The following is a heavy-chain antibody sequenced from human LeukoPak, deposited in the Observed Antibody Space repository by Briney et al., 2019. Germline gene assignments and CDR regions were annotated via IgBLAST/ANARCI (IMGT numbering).Heavy chain of an antibody. CDR3: ARGYYYGSGSYYTWFDP. Sequence: SGTLSLTCAVSGGSISSSNWWSWVRQPPGKGLEWIGEIYHSGSTNYNPSLKSRVTISVDKSKNQSSLKLSSVTAADTAVYYCARGYYYGSGSYYTWFDPWGQGTLVTVSS. CDR2: IYHSGST. D-gene: IGHD3-10*01. CDR1: GGSISSSNW. V-gene: IGHV4-4*02. J-gene: IGHJ5*02.